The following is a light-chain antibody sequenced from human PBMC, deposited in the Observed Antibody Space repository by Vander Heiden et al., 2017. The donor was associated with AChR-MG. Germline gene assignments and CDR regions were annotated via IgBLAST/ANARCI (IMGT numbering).Light chain of an antibody. Sequence: QSALTQPPSVSGSPGQSVTISCTGTSSDVGSYNRVSWYQQPPGTAPKLMSDVVSNRPSGVPDRFSGSKSGNTASPTISGLQAEDEADDYCCSYTSSSTLGVYVFGTGTKVTVL. CDR2: VVS. CDR3: CSYTSSSTLGVYV. V-gene: IGLV2-18*02. CDR1: SSDVGSYNR. J-gene: IGLJ1*01.